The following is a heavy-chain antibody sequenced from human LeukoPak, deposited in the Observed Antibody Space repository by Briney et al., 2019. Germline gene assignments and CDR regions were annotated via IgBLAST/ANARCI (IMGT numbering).Heavy chain of an antibody. Sequence: GGSLRLSCAASGFTFSSYDMHWVRQATGKGLEWVSAIGTAGDTYYPGSVKGRFTISRENAKNSLYLQMNSLRAGDTAVYYCARGSPYYDSSGYYFCLLDYWGQGTLVTVSS. D-gene: IGHD3-22*01. CDR3: ARGSPYYDSSGYYFCLLDY. J-gene: IGHJ4*02. CDR2: IGTAGDT. V-gene: IGHV3-13*01. CDR1: GFTFSSYD.